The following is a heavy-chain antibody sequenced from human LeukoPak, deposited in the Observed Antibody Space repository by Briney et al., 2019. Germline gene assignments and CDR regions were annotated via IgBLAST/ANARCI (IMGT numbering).Heavy chain of an antibody. J-gene: IGHJ4*02. Sequence: ASETLSLTCAVYGGSFSGYYWSWIRQPPGKGLEWIGEINHSGSTNYNPSLKSRVTISVDTSKNQFSLKLSSVTAADTAVYYCARRDVWMIMFGGVIVGSFDYWGQGTLVTVSS. V-gene: IGHV4-34*01. CDR2: INHSGST. CDR3: ARRDVWMIMFGGVIVGSFDY. CDR1: GGSFSGYY. D-gene: IGHD3-16*02.